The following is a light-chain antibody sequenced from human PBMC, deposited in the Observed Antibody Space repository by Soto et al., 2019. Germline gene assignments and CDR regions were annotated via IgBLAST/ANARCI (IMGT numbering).Light chain of an antibody. CDR3: QQYNNWPGT. J-gene: IGKJ1*01. CDR2: GAS. Sequence: EIVMTQSPATLSVSPGERATLSCRASQSVSSNLAWYQQKPGQAPRLLIYGASTRATGIPARFSGSGSGTEFTLTISSLQSEDFAVYYCQQYNNWPGTFGQGTNVEIQ. V-gene: IGKV3-15*01. CDR1: QSVSSN.